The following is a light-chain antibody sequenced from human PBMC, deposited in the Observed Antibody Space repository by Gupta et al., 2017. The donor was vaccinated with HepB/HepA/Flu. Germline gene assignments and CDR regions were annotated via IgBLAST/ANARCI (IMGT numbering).Light chain of an antibody. J-gene: IGKJ1*01. CDR2: SAS. Sequence: DIQVTQSPSSLSASVGDRVTISCRASQTLTNYLNWYQWKPGKAPKVLIYSASRLQSGVPSRFSARGSGTDFTLTISSLQPEDLGIYYCQQSFSFPLTFGQGTTVEIK. CDR1: QTLTNY. V-gene: IGKV1-39*01. CDR3: QQSFSFPLT.